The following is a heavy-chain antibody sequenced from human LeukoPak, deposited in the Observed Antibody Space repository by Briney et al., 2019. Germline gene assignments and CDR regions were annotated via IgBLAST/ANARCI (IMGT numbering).Heavy chain of an antibody. V-gene: IGHV4-34*01. J-gene: IGHJ4*02. CDR1: GGSFSGYY. CDR2: INHSGST. D-gene: IGHD3-22*01. Sequence: SETLSLTCAVYGGSFSGYYWSWIRQPPGKGLEWIGEINHSGSTNYNPSLKSRVTISVDTSKNQFSLKLSSVTAADTAVYYCARRGGDSSGYVDYWGQGTLVTVSS. CDR3: ARRGGDSSGYVDY.